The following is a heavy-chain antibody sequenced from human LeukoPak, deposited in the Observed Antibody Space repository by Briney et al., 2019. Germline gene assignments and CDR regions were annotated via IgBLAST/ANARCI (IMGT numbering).Heavy chain of an antibody. J-gene: IGHJ4*02. CDR2: INSDGSEG. CDR3: ASGLHYDFWSGYYS. Sequence: GGSLRLSCAVSGFTFSGFWMSWSRQAPGKGLEWVASINSDGSEGYYADVVKGRFTISRDNAKNSLYLQINSLRAEDTAVYYCASGLHYDFWSGYYSWGQGTLVTVSS. CDR1: GFTFSGFW. V-gene: IGHV3-7*03. D-gene: IGHD3-3*01.